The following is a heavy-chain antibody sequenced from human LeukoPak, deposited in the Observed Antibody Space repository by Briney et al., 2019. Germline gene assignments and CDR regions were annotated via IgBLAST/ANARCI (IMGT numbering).Heavy chain of an antibody. D-gene: IGHD3-9*01. J-gene: IGHJ4*02. CDR2: IWYDGSNK. CDR1: GFTFSSYG. V-gene: IGHV3-33*01. Sequence: GGSLRLSCAASGFTFSSYGMHWVRQAPGKGLEWVAVIWYDGSNKYHADSVKGRFTISRDNSKNTLYLQMNSLRAEDTAVYYCAREKYDILTGYYFDYWGQGTLVTVSS. CDR3: AREKYDILTGYYFDY.